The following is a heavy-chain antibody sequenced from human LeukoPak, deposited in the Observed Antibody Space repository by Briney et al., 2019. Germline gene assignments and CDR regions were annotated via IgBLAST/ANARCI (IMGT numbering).Heavy chain of an antibody. CDR3: AKGGYYDVWSAYDY. CDR2: IRYDGNGK. J-gene: IGHJ4*02. CDR1: GFILSNYG. V-gene: IGHV3-30*02. Sequence: GGSLRLSCAASGFILSNYGMHWVRQAPGKGLEWVTFIRYDGNGKYYGDSVEGRFTISRDSSKNTLSLQMNSLKSEDTAVYYCAKGGYYDVWSAYDYWGQGTLVTVSS. D-gene: IGHD3-3*01.